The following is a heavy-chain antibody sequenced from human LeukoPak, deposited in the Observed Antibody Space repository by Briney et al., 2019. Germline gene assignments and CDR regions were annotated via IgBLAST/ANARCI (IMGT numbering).Heavy chain of an antibody. CDR2: IQYSGST. D-gene: IGHD3-3*01. Sequence: PSETLSLTCTVSGGSISNYYWSWIRQPPGKGLEWIADIQYSGSTNYNPSLKSRTTISVDTSKKQFSLQLNSVTAADTAVYYFARLQIGAAFDSWGQEPWSPPPQ. J-gene: IGHJ4*01. CDR1: GGSISNYY. V-gene: IGHV4-59*08. CDR3: ARLQIGAAFDS.